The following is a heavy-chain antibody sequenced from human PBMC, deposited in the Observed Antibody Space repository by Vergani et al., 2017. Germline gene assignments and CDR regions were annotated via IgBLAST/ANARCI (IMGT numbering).Heavy chain of an antibody. J-gene: IGHJ5*02. Sequence: QLQLQESGSGLVKPSQTLSLTCAVSGGSISSGGYSWSWIRQPPGKGLEWIGYIYHSGSTYYNPSLKSRVTISVDTSKNQFSLKLSSVTAADTAVYYCARLRYCSGGSCYSRPATFDPWGQGTLVTVSS. CDR3: ARLRYCSGGSCYSRPATFDP. CDR2: IYHSGST. V-gene: IGHV4-30-2*01. CDR1: GGSISSGGYS. D-gene: IGHD2-15*01.